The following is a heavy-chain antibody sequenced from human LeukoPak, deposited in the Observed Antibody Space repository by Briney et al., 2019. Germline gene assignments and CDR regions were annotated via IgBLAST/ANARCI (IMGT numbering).Heavy chain of an antibody. CDR2: IRYDGSNK. V-gene: IGHV3-30*02. CDR3: AAGTTMLRYFQH. CDR1: GFTFSSYG. J-gene: IGHJ1*01. D-gene: IGHD3-10*01. Sequence: GGSLRLSCAASGFTFSSYGMHWVRQAPGKGLEWVAFIRYDGSNKYYADSVKGRFTISRDNSKNTLYLQMNSLRAEDTAVYCCAAGTTMLRYFQHWGQGTLVTVSS.